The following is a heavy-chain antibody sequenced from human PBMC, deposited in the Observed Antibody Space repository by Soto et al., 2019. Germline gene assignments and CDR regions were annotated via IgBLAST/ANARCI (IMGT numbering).Heavy chain of an antibody. CDR1: GGSISSGGYY. Sequence: QVQLQESGPGLVKPSQTLSLTCTVSGGSISSGGYYWSWIRQHPGKGLEWIGCIYYSGSTYYNPSLKSRVTISVDTSKNQFSLKLSSVTAADTAVYYCARDRSGGYCSGGNCYSDYFDYWGQGTLVTVSS. D-gene: IGHD2-15*01. CDR2: IYYSGST. CDR3: ARDRSGGYCSGGNCYSDYFDY. J-gene: IGHJ4*02. V-gene: IGHV4-31*03.